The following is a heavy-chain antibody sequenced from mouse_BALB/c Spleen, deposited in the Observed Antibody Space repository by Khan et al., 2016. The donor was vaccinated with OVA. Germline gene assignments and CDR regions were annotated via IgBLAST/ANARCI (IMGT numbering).Heavy chain of an antibody. V-gene: IGHV2-6-7*01. D-gene: IGHD2-10*01. CDR2: IWGDGST. CDR1: GFSLTGYG. CDR3: ARAYYGNYREAMDY. J-gene: IGHJ4*01. Sequence: QVQLKESGPGLVAPSQSLSITCTVSGFSLTGYGVNWVRQPPGKGLEWLGMIWGDGSTDYNSALKSRLNLTKDNSKSQVFLKMNSLQTDDTAMYYCARAYYGNYREAMDYWGQGTSVTVSS.